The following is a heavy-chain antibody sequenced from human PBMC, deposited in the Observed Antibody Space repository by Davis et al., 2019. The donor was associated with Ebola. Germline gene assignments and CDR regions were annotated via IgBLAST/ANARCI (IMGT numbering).Heavy chain of an antibody. CDR1: GVTFSSYA. CDR2: ISGGGSTT. CDR3: ARDHGYNRFDP. J-gene: IGHJ5*02. V-gene: IGHV3-23*01. Sequence: PGGSLRLSCAASGVTFSSYAMSWVRQAPGKGLEWVSVISGGGSTTYYADSVKGRFTMSRDNSKNTLYLQMNSLRVEDTAVYYCARDHGYNRFDPWGQGTLVTVSS.